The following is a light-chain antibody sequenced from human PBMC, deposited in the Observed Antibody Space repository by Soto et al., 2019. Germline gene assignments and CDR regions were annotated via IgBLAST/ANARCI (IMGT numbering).Light chain of an antibody. Sequence: IQMTQSPSSLSASVGDRITITCRASQDISNYLAWYQQKPGKVPKLLIYSASTLQSGVPSRFSGSGSGTDFTLTISSLQPEEVATYFCQKYNSALTFGQGTRLEMK. CDR2: SAS. J-gene: IGKJ5*01. V-gene: IGKV1-27*01. CDR3: QKYNSALT. CDR1: QDISNY.